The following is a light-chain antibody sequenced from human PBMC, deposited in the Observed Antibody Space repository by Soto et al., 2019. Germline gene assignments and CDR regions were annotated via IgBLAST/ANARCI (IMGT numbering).Light chain of an antibody. J-gene: IGKJ4*01. CDR3: QEYNGNSGLT. V-gene: IGKV1-5*03. Sequence: DIQMTQSPSTLSASVGDRVTITCRASQNIRSWLAWYQQKPGIAPELLIYSASGLESGVPSRFSGSGSGTEFNLTISSVQPDDFASYYCQEYNGNSGLTFGGGTKVEIK. CDR1: QNIRSW. CDR2: SAS.